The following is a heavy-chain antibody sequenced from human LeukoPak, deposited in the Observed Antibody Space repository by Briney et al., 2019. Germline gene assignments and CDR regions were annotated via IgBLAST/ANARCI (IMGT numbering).Heavy chain of an antibody. D-gene: IGHD3-22*01. J-gene: IGHJ4*02. CDR3: RAATRYLDYYYDY. Sequence: PGGSLRLSCAASRFTFSIFGMHWVRQAPGKGLEWIAVISSDGTNKYYADSVRGRFTISRDNSKDTLYLQMSSLRIEDTAIYYCRAATRYLDYYYDYWGQGTLVTVSP. CDR2: ISSDGTNK. CDR1: RFTFSIFG. V-gene: IGHV3-30*03.